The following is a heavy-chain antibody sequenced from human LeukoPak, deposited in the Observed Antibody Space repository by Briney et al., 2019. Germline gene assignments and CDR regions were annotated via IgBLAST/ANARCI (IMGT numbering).Heavy chain of an antibody. D-gene: IGHD5-12*01. CDR1: GGTFSSYA. V-gene: IGHV1-8*03. J-gene: IGHJ4*02. CDR2: MNPNSGNT. Sequence: ASVKVSCKASGGTFSSYAISWVRQAPGQGLEWMGWMNPNSGNTGYAQKFQGRVTITRNTSISTAYMELSSLRSDDTAVYYCARGGPYEYWPFDYWGQGTLVTVSS. CDR3: ARGGPYEYWPFDY.